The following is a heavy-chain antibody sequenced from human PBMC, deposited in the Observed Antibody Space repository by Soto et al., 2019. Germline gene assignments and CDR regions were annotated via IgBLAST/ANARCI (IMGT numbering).Heavy chain of an antibody. J-gene: IGHJ6*02. V-gene: IGHV3-33*01. Sequence: SLRLSCVASGFSFSTYGMHWVRQAPGKGPEWVAVIWFDGSQKHYVESVKGRFTVSRDNSKDTLYLEMNSLRVEDTAVYYCARDPTLSIAAAGMRVLGYYGMDVWGQGT. CDR1: GFSFSTYG. CDR2: IWFDGSQK. D-gene: IGHD6-13*01. CDR3: ARDPTLSIAAAGMRVLGYYGMDV.